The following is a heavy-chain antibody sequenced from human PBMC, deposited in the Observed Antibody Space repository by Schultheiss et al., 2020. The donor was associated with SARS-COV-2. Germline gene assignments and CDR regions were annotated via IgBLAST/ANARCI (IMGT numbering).Heavy chain of an antibody. Sequence: SETLSLTCTVSGGSISSGGYYWSWIRQPAGKGLEWIGRIYTSGSTNYNPSLKSRVTISVDKSKNQFSLKLSSVTAADTAVYYCARDLRSIAASLYFDLWGRGTLVTVSS. CDR3: ARDLRSIAASLYFDL. CDR1: GGSISSGGYY. V-gene: IGHV4-61*02. D-gene: IGHD6-6*01. CDR2: IYTSGST. J-gene: IGHJ2*01.